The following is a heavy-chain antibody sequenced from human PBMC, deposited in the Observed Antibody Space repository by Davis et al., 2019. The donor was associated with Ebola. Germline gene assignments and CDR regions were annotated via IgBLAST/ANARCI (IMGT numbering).Heavy chain of an antibody. Sequence: AASVKVSCKASGYTFTGYYMHWVRQAPGQGLEWMGRINPNSGGTNYAQKFQGRVTMTRDTSISTAYMELSRLRSDDTAVYYCARGMSLSMIVVVITPFDLWGRGTLVTVSS. CDR3: ARGMSLSMIVVVITPFDL. CDR2: INPNSGGT. V-gene: IGHV1-2*06. J-gene: IGHJ2*01. CDR1: GYTFTGYY. D-gene: IGHD3-22*01.